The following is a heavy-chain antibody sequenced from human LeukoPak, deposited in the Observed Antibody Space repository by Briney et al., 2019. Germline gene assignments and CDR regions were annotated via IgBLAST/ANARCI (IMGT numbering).Heavy chain of an antibody. J-gene: IGHJ3*02. CDR1: GGSISSYY. V-gene: IGHV4-59*01. D-gene: IGHD6-6*01. CDR2: IYYSGST. Sequence: SETLSLTCTVSGGSISSYYWSWIRQPPGKGLEWIGYIYYSGSTNYNPSLKSRVTISVDTSKNQFSLKLSSVTAADTAVYYCAKDIAGYSSSPAAFDIWGQGTMVTVSS. CDR3: AKDIAGYSSSPAAFDI.